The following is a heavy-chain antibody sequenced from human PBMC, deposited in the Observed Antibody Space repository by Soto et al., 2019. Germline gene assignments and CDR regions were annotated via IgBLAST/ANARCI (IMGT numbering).Heavy chain of an antibody. CDR1: GFTFSSYA. CDR2: VRGNGDPP. V-gene: IGHV3-64D*06. D-gene: IGHD5-12*01. CDR3: VKSRGGNNFDFFD. J-gene: IGHJ4*02. Sequence: GGSLRLSCSASGFTFSSYAMHWVRQAPGKGLEYVSGVRGNGDPPFYADSVKGRFTISRDNSKNTLYLQMSGLSADDTAVYYCVKSRGGNNFDFFDWGQGALVTVAS.